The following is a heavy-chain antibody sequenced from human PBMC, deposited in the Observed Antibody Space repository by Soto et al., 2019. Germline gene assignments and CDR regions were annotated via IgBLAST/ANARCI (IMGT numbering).Heavy chain of an antibody. CDR3: AADRNYDFWSGYYPPDDNYYGMDV. J-gene: IGHJ6*02. CDR2: IISIFGTA. V-gene: IGHV1-69*05. D-gene: IGHD3-3*01. CDR1: GGTFSSYA. Sequence: SVKVSCKASGGTFSSYAISWVRQAPGQGLEWMGGIISIFGTADYAQKFQERVTITRDMSTSTAYMELSSLRSEDTAVYYCAADRNYDFWSGYYPPDDNYYGMDVWGQGTTVTVSS.